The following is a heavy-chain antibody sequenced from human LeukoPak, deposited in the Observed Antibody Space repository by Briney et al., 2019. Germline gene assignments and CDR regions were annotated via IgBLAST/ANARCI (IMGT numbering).Heavy chain of an antibody. CDR2: IYYSGST. D-gene: IGHD6-13*01. J-gene: IGHJ2*01. CDR1: GCSISSYY. CDR3: ARDRYSSSWQARSGGWYFDL. Sequence: ETSETLSLTCTVSGCSISSYYWSWIRQPPGKGLEWIGYIYYSGSTNYNPSLKSRVNKSVDTSNNQFSLKQSSVTAADTAVYYWARDRYSSSWQARSGGWYFDLWGRGTLVTVSS. V-gene: IGHV4-59*01.